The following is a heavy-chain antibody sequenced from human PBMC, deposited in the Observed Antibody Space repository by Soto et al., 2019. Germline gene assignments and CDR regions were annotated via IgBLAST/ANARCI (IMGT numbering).Heavy chain of an antibody. CDR3: ARGNTSIQGDLSHYNGLDV. J-gene: IGHJ6*02. Sequence: SETLSLTCTVSGGSLGSYYWSWIRQPPGKGLEWIGYVFYTGRANYNASLKSRVSISLDTSNYQFSLKLSSVTAADTAVYYCARGNTSIQGDLSHYNGLDVWGQGTTVTVSS. CDR1: GGSLGSYY. V-gene: IGHV4-59*01. D-gene: IGHD3-10*01. CDR2: VFYTGRA.